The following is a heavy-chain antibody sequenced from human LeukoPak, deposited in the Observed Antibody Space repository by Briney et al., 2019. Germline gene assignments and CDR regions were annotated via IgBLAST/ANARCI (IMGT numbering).Heavy chain of an antibody. CDR2: IYYSGST. CDR1: GGSISSGDYY. J-gene: IGHJ5*02. Sequence: SETLSLTCTVSGGSISSGDYYWSWIRQPPGKGLEWIGYIYYSGSTYYNPSLKSRVTISVDMSKNQFSLKLSSVTAADTAVYYCARESSSTRFDPWGQGTLVTVSS. V-gene: IGHV4-30-4*08. D-gene: IGHD2-2*01. CDR3: ARESSSTRFDP.